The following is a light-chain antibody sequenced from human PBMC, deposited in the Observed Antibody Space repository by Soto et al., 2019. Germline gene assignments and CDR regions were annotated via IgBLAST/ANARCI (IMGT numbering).Light chain of an antibody. J-gene: IGLJ2*01. CDR1: SSDVGGFRY. Sequence: QSALTQPASVSGSPGQSITISCTGTSSDVGGFRYVSWYQQHPGKAPKLVIYDVIYRPSGVSNRFSGSKSGNTASQTISGLQAEDEADYYCISYTISSALVVFGGGTKLTVL. V-gene: IGLV2-14*03. CDR3: ISYTISSALVV. CDR2: DVI.